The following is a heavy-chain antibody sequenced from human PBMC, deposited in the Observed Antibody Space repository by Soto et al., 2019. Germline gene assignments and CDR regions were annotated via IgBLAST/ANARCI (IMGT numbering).Heavy chain of an antibody. CDR3: SRHQEGRSMVFYGMDV. CDR2: IRTKSNNFAT. Sequence: LILSFSASVFTLRCSDIHWVRRASWKGLEWVGRIRTKSNNFATSYAESVRGRFTISRDDSDNTASLQMSSLKTEDTAIYYCSRHQEGRSMVFYGMDVWGQGTTVTVSS. V-gene: IGHV3-73*01. CDR1: VFTLRCSD. D-gene: IGHD3-10*01. J-gene: IGHJ6*02.